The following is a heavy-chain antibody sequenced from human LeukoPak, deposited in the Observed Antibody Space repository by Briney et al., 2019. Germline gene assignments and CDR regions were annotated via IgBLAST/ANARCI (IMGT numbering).Heavy chain of an antibody. CDR2: VYYSGST. CDR3: ARRRGCSGGSCYHFDY. J-gene: IGHJ4*02. V-gene: IGHV4-39*01. Sequence: SETLSLTCTVSGGSISISSYYWGWIRQPPGKGLEWIGSVYYSGSTYYNPSLKSRVTISVDTSKNQFSLKLSSVTAADTAVYYCARRRGCSGGSCYHFDYWGQGTLVTVSS. CDR1: GGSISISSYY. D-gene: IGHD2-15*01.